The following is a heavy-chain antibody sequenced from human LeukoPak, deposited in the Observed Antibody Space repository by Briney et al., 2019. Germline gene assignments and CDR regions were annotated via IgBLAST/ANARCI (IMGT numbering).Heavy chain of an antibody. D-gene: IGHD4-11*01. CDR1: GGSISNYY. CDR3: ARHGGAYSFDY. J-gene: IGHJ4*02. CDR2: IYYIGST. Sequence: SETLSLTCTVSGGSISNYYWSWVRQPPGKGLERIGCIYYIGSTNYNPSLKSRVTISPDTSKNQFSLALSSVTAADTAVYYCARHGGAYSFDYWGQGTLVTVSS. V-gene: IGHV4-59*08.